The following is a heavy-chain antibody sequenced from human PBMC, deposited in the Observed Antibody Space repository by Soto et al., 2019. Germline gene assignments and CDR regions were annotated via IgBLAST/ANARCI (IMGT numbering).Heavy chain of an antibody. CDR2: ISTYSGDT. V-gene: IGHV1-18*01. D-gene: IGHD4-17*01. J-gene: IGHJ5*02. CDR1: GYTFFTYD. Sequence: QVHLVQSGVEVKTPGASVKVSCQASGYTFFTYDISWVRQAPGQGLEWMGWISTYSGDTKYAQKFQGRVTMTTDTSTTTAYLQLRRPRSADTAANYCARQHGPAASENGFDPWGQGTLVTVSS. CDR3: ARQHGPAASENGFDP.